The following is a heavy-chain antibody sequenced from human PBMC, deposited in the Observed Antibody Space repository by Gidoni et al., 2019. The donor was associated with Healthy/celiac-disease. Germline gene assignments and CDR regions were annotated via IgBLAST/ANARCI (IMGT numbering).Heavy chain of an antibody. CDR2: IYYSGST. J-gene: IGHJ6*02. CDR3: ARHFPSSGCMDV. Sequence: QLQLQESGPGLVKPSETLSLTCTVSGGSLSSSSYYWGWIRQPPGKGLEWIGSIYYSGSTYYNPSLKSRVTISVDTSKNQFSLKLSSVTAADTAVYYCARHFPSSGCMDVWGQGTTVTVSS. V-gene: IGHV4-39*01. D-gene: IGHD6-19*01. CDR1: GGSLSSSSYY.